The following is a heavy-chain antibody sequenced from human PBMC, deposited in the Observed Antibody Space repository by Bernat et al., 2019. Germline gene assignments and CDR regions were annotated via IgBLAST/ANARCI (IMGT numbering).Heavy chain of an antibody. CDR1: GFTFSSYA. V-gene: IGHV3-23*01. D-gene: IGHD6-13*01. CDR3: ARDHAEAGPIPYYYYYYMDV. CDR2: ISGSGGST. Sequence: EVQLLESGGGLVQPGGSLRLSCAASGFTFSSYAMSWVRQAPGKGLEWVSAISGSGGSTYYADSVKGRFTISRDNAKNSLYLQMNSLRAEDTAVYYCARDHAEAGPIPYYYYYYMDVWGKGTTVTVSS. J-gene: IGHJ6*03.